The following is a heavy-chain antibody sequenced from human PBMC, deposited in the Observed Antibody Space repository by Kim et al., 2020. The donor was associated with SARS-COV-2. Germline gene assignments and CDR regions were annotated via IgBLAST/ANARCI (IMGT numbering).Heavy chain of an antibody. CDR3: ARGTPPFDY. CDR2: ISYDGSNK. V-gene: IGHV3-30*04. J-gene: IGHJ4*02. D-gene: IGHD2-15*01. Sequence: GGSLRLSCAASGFTFSSYAMHWVRQAPGKGLEWVAVISYDGSNKSYADSVKGRFTISRDNSKNTLYLQMNSLRAEDTAVYYCARGTPPFDYWGQGTLVTASS. CDR1: GFTFSSYA.